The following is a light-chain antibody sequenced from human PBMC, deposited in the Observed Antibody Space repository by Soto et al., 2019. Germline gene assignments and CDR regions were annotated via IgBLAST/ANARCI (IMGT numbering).Light chain of an antibody. CDR2: GAS. Sequence: EIVMLQSPATLSVSPGESTPLSCRASQSVSSNLAWYQQKPGQAPRLLTYGASTRATALPARFSGSGSGAEFTLTISSLQSEDFAVYYCQQYNNWPPITCGQGTRLEIK. CDR3: QQYNNWPPIT. J-gene: IGKJ5*01. CDR1: QSVSSN. V-gene: IGKV3-15*01.